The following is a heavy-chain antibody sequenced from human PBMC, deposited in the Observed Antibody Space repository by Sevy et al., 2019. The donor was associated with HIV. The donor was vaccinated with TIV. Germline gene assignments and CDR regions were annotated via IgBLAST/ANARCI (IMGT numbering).Heavy chain of an antibody. J-gene: IGHJ4*02. V-gene: IGHV3-21*01. CDR1: GFTFSSYT. D-gene: IGHD5-12*01. Sequence: GGSLRLSCAVSGFTFSSYTMNWVRQAPGKGLEWVSSISSSSSYIYYADSVKGRFTISRDNAKNSLSLQMNSLRAEDTAVYYCARYRDGYNYDYWGQGTLVTVSS. CDR3: ARYRDGYNYDY. CDR2: ISSSSSYI.